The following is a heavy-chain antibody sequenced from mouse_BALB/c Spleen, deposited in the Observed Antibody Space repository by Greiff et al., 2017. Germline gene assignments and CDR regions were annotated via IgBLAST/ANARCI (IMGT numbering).Heavy chain of an antibody. Sequence: EVKLVESGGGLVKPGGSLKLSCAASGFTFSSYAMSWVRQTPEKRLEWVATISSGGSYTYYPDSLKGRFTISRDNAKNTLYLQMSSLRSEDTAMYYCARDWDERSMDYWGQGTSVTVSS. J-gene: IGHJ4*01. CDR3: ARDWDERSMDY. CDR2: ISSGGSYT. V-gene: IGHV5-9-3*01. CDR1: GFTFSSYA. D-gene: IGHD4-1*01.